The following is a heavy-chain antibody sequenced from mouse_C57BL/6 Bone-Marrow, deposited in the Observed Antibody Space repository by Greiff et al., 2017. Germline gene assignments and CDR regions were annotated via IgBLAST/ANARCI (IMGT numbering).Heavy chain of an antibody. D-gene: IGHD2-3*01. Sequence: EVKLMESGPSLVRPSQTLSLTCTVTGFSINSDCYWIWIRQFPGNKLEYIGYTFYSGITYYNPSLESRTYITRDTSTNQFSLKLSSVTTEDTATYYCARTDGYYGAMDYWGQGTSVTVSS. J-gene: IGHJ4*01. CDR3: ARTDGYYGAMDY. V-gene: IGHV3-3*01. CDR2: TFYSGIT. CDR1: GFSINSDCY.